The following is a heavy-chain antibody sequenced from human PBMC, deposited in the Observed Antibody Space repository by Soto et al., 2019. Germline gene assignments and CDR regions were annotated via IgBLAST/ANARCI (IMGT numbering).Heavy chain of an antibody. CDR3: SHRLGQSTPDY. J-gene: IGHJ4*02. CDR2: IYWDDDT. Sequence: QITLKESGPTLVKPTETLTLTCSFSGFSLTTRGVAVGWVRQPPGKPLEWLVLIYWDDDTRYSPSLKSRLTIFKDNSKDQVVLIMTHLDPVDTATYYCSHRLGQSTPDYWGQGTLVNVSS. V-gene: IGHV2-5*02. CDR1: GFSLTTRGVA. D-gene: IGHD3-10*01.